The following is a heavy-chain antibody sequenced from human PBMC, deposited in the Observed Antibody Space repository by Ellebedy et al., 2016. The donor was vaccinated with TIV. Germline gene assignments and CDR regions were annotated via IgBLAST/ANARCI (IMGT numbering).Heavy chain of an antibody. V-gene: IGHV4-39*01. CDR2: ISYSGNT. CDR3: ARKCHQPREHFDY. Sequence: MPSETLSLTCTVSGDSISSSGYDWAWIRQPPGKGLEWIGGISYSGNTFYIPSLKSRVTISVDKSNNQFSLRVTSVTAADTAMYFCARKCHQPREHFDYWGQGTLVTVSP. CDR1: GDSISSSGYD. J-gene: IGHJ4*02. D-gene: IGHD1-14*01.